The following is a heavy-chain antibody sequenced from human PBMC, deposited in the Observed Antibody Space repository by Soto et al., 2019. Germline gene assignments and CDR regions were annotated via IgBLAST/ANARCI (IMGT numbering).Heavy chain of an antibody. V-gene: IGHV3-11*01. CDR3: ATRRRDDYGDSYYFDY. J-gene: IGHJ4*02. CDR1: GFTFSDYY. CDR2: ISSSGSTI. Sequence: GGSLRLSCAASGFTFSDYYMSWIRQAPGKGLEWVSYISSSGSTIYYADSVKGRFTISRDNAKNSLYLQMNSLRAEDTAVYYWATRRRDDYGDSYYFDYWGQGTLVTVPS. D-gene: IGHD4-17*01.